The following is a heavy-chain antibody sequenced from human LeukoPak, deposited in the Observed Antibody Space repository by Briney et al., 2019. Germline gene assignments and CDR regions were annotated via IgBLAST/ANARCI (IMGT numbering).Heavy chain of an antibody. CDR3: AKSTNWGSISDGFDI. J-gene: IGHJ3*02. CDR2: INPNSGGA. Sequence: ASVKVSCKASGYTFTGYYMHWVRLAPGQGLEWMGWINPNSGGANYAQKFQGRVTMTRDTSISTVYMELTRLRSDDTAMYYCAKSTNWGSISDGFDIWGQGTMVTVAS. D-gene: IGHD7-27*01. V-gene: IGHV1-2*02. CDR1: GYTFTGYY.